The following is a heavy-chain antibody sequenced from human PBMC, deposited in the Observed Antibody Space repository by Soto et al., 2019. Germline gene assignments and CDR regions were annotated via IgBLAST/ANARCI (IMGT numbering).Heavy chain of an antibody. J-gene: IGHJ4*02. CDR3: AKDRTVAARNFDN. CDR1: GFAFSNYA. D-gene: IGHD6-6*01. Sequence: PGGSLRLSCAASGFAFSNYAMHWVRQAPGKGLEWVSSISTSIDATYYADSVKGRFTISRDDSKNTLYLQMNSLRAEDSAVYYCAKDRTVAARNFDNWGQGAQVTVSS. V-gene: IGHV3-23*01. CDR2: ISTSIDAT.